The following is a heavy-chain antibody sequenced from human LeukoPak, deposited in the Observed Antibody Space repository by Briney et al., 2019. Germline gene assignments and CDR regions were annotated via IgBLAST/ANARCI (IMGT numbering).Heavy chain of an antibody. CDR2: FDPEDGET. D-gene: IGHD4-23*01. CDR1: GYTLTELS. V-gene: IGHV1-24*01. Sequence: ASVKVSCKVSGYTLTELSMHWVRQAPGKGLEWMGGFDPEDGETSYAQKFQGRVTMTEDTSTDTAYMELSSLRSEDTAVYYCATPQRGRWLLVFDYWGQGTLVTVSS. J-gene: IGHJ4*02. CDR3: ATPQRGRWLLVFDY.